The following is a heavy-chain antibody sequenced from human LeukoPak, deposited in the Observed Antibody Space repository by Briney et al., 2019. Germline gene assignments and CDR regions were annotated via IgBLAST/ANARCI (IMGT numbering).Heavy chain of an antibody. CDR1: GYTFTSHG. CDR3: AREQWPGWFDP. Sequence: ASVKVSCKASGYTFTSHGISWVRQAPGQGLEWMGWISTYNGNTNYAQKLQGRVTMTTDTSTSTAYMELRSLRSDDTAVYYCAREQWPGWFDPWGQGTLVTVSS. D-gene: IGHD6-19*01. V-gene: IGHV1-18*01. J-gene: IGHJ5*02. CDR2: ISTYNGNT.